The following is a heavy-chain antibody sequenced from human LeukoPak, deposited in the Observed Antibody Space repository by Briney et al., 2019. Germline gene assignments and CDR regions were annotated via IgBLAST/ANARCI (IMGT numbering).Heavy chain of an antibody. CDR2: IYTSGST. CDR1: GGSISSYY. D-gene: IGHD6-6*01. CDR3: ARGSTHGSSSDYYYYMDV. J-gene: IGHJ6*03. V-gene: IGHV4-4*07. Sequence: SETLSLTCTVSGGSISSYYWSWIRQPAGKGLEWIGRIYTSGSTNYNPSLKSRVTMSVDTSKNQFSLKLSSVTAADTAVYYCARGSTHGSSSDYYYYMDVWGKGTTVTVSS.